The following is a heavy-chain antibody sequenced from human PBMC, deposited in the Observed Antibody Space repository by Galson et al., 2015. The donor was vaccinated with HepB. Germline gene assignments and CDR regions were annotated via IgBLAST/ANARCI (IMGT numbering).Heavy chain of an antibody. V-gene: IGHV7-4-1*02. D-gene: IGHD3-3*01. CDR2: MNTNTGKP. J-gene: IGHJ6*03. CDR3: ARSPLRFLDWLPYYDYYYMDV. Sequence: SVKVSCKASGYTFTDYVVNWVRQAPGQGLEWMGWMNTNTGKPTHAPGFAGRFVFSLDTSVTTAYLQISSLETDGTAVYYCARSPLRFLDWLPYYDYYYMDVWGEGTTVTVSS. CDR1: GYTFTDYV.